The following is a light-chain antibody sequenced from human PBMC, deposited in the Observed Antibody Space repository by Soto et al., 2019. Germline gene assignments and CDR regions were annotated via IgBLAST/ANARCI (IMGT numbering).Light chain of an antibody. J-gene: IGKJ3*01. Sequence: EIVSTQSPGTLSLSPGERATLSCRASQSVSSSYLAWYQQKPGQAPRLLIYGASSRATGIPDRFSVSASGTDFTLTISRLEPEDFAVYDCQHYGTSALFGPGTKVDFK. CDR1: QSVSSSY. V-gene: IGKV3-20*01. CDR3: QHYGTSAL. CDR2: GAS.